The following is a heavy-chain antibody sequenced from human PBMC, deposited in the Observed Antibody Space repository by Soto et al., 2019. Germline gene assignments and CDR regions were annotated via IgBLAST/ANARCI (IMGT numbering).Heavy chain of an antibody. CDR2: IYYSGST. CDR1: GGSISSYY. D-gene: IGHD6-19*01. Sequence: KSSETLSLTCTVSGGSISSYYWSWIRQPPGKGLEWIGYIYYSGSTNYNPSLKSRVTISVDTSKNQFSLKLSSVTAADTAVYYCARAIAVAGTGWFDPWGQGTLVTVSS. CDR3: ARAIAVAGTGWFDP. V-gene: IGHV4-59*01. J-gene: IGHJ5*02.